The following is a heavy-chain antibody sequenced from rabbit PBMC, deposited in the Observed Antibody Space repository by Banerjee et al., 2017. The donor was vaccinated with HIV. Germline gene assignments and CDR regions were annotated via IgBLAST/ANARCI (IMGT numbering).Heavy chain of an antibody. CDR1: GFSFSNSYY. Sequence: QEQLVESGGDLVKPGASLTLTCTTSGFSFSNSYYMCWVRQAPGKGLEWIGCIERRSITTPASWVNGRFTISKTSSTTVTLQMTSLTAADTATYFCARDRDTGTVYYLDFWGPATLVTV. CDR2: IERRSIT. D-gene: IGHD7-1*01. CDR3: ARDRDTGTVYYLDF. V-gene: IGHV1S45*01. J-gene: IGHJ4*01.